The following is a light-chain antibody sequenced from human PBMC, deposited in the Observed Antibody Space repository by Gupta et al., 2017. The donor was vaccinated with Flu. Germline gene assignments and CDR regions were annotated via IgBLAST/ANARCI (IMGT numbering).Light chain of an antibody. CDR2: EVS. V-gene: IGLV2-14*01. Sequence: QSALTQPASVSGSPGQSITISCTGTSSDVGGYNYVSWYQQHPGKAPKLMIYEVSNRPSGVSNRFSGSKSGNTASLTISGLQAEDEADYYCSSYTSSSTKVFGTGTKVIVL. J-gene: IGLJ1*01. CDR1: SSDVGGYNY. CDR3: SSYTSSSTKV.